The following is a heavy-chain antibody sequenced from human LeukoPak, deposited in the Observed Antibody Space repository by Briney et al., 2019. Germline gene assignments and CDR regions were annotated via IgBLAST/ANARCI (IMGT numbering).Heavy chain of an antibody. CDR1: GYTFTSYN. V-gene: IGHV1-18*01. CDR3: ARDRGIVGAKPIFDN. D-gene: IGHD1-26*01. CDR2: ISAYSGNT. J-gene: IGHJ4*02. Sequence: ASVKVSCKTSGYTFTSYNINWVRQAPGQRLEWMGWISAYSGNTNYAQKLQGRVTMTTDTSTNTAYMHLRGLISDDTAVYYCARDRGIVGAKPIFDNWGQGTLVTVSS.